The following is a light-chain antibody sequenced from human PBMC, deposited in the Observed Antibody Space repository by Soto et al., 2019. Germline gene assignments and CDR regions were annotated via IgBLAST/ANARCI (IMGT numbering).Light chain of an antibody. J-gene: IGKJ1*01. CDR1: RTISSW. CDR2: DVS. V-gene: IGKV1-5*01. CDR3: QQYESYWT. Sequence: DIQMNQSPSTLSASVGDRVTITCRASRTISSWLAWYQQKPGQAPRLLIYDVSTLQSGVPSRFSCSASATEFTLTISSLQPDASATYYCQQYESYWTFGQGTKVEIK.